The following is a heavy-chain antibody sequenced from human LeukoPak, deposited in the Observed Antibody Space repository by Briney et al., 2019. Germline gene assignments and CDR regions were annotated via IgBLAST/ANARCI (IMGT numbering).Heavy chain of an antibody. CDR1: GGSISSSSYY. D-gene: IGHD3-9*01. CDR2: IYYSGST. V-gene: IGHV4-39*07. J-gene: IGHJ3*02. CDR3: ARGGLGDILTGSFLPPLAGI. Sequence: SETLSLTCTVSGGSISSSSYYRGWIRQPPGKGLEWIGSIYYSGSTYYNPSLKSRVTISVDTSKNQFSLKLSSVTAADTAVYYCARGGLGDILTGSFLPPLAGIWGQGTMVTVSS.